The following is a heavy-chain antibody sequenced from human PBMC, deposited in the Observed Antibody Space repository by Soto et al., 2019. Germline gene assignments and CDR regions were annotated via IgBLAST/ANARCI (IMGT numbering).Heavy chain of an antibody. CDR2: IYYSGST. CDR1: GGSISSYY. D-gene: IGHD4-17*01. Sequence: SETLSLTCTVSGGSISSYYWSWIRQPPGKGLEWIGYIYYSGSTNYNPSLKSRVTISVDTSKNQFSLKLSSVTAADTAVYYCARHPLRGADAFDIWGQGTMVTVSS. V-gene: IGHV4-59*08. J-gene: IGHJ3*02. CDR3: ARHPLRGADAFDI.